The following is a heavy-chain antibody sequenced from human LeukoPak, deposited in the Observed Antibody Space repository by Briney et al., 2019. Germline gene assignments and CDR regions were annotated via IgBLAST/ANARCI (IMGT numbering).Heavy chain of an antibody. Sequence: SETLSLTCTVSGGSISTYYWSCIRQPAGKGLEWIGRIYASGNTKYNPSLKSRVAMSVGTSKNQFSLKLNSVTAADTAVYYCARDRGYYMDVWGKGTTVTVSS. CDR1: GGSISTYY. J-gene: IGHJ6*03. CDR2: IYASGNT. V-gene: IGHV4-4*07. CDR3: ARDRGYYMDV.